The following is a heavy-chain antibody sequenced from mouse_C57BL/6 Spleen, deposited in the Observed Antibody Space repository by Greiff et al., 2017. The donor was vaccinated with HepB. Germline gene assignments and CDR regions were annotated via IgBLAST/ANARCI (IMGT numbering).Heavy chain of an antibody. CDR2: INPNNGGT. D-gene: IGHD1-1*01. J-gene: IGHJ2*01. CDR1: GYTFTDYY. CDR3: ARKGVYYGSSYPFDY. Sequence: VQLQQSGPELVKPGASVKISCKASGYTFTDYYMNWVKQSHGKSLEWIGDINPNNGGTSYNQKFKGKATLTVDKSSSTAYMELRSLTSEDSAVYYCARKGVYYGSSYPFDYWGQGTTLTVSS. V-gene: IGHV1-26*01.